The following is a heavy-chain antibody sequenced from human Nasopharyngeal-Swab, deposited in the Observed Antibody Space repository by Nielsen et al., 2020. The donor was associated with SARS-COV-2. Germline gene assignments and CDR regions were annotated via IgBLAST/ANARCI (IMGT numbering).Heavy chain of an antibody. J-gene: IGHJ4*02. CDR3: AKDITAAGTRFFDY. V-gene: IGHV3-48*01. CDR2: ISSSSSTI. Sequence: VRQAPGKGLEWVSYISSSSSTIYYADSVKGRFTISRDNSKNTLYLQMNSLRAEDTAVYYCAKDITAAGTRFFDYWGQGTLVTVSS. D-gene: IGHD6-13*01.